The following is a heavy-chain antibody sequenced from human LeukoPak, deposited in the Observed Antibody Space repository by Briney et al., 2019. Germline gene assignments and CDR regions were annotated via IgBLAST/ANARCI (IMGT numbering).Heavy chain of an antibody. CDR2: TYYRSRWYN. D-gene: IGHD5-12*01. CDR1: GDSVSSNSAA. V-gene: IGHV6-1*01. Sequence: SQTPSLTCAISGDSVSSNSAAWNWIRQSPSRGLEWLGRTYYRSRWYNDYAVSVKSRITINPDTSKNQFSLQLNSVTPEDTAVYYCARDFSGYYGTAAYTYFDYWGQGTLVTVSS. CDR3: ARDFSGYYGTAAYTYFDY. J-gene: IGHJ4*02.